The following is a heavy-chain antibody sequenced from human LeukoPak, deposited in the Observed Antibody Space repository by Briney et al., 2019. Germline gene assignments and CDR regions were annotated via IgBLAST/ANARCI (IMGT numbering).Heavy chain of an antibody. V-gene: IGHV1-18*01. CDR2: ISAYNGNT. D-gene: IGHD3-3*01. CDR3: ARDLVYDFWSGYYTLSEDDDAFDI. CDR1: GYTFTSYG. J-gene: IGHJ3*02. Sequence: ASVKVSCKASGYTFTSYGISWVRQAHGQGLEWMGWISAYNGNTNYAQKLQGRVTMTTDTSTSTAYMELRSLRSDDTAVYYCARDLVYDFWSGYYTLSEDDDAFDIWGQGTMVTVSS.